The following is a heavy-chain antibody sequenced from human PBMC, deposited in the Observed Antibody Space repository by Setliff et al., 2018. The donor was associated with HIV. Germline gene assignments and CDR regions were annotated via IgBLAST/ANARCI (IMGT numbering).Heavy chain of an antibody. D-gene: IGHD3-10*01. J-gene: IGHJ4*02. CDR3: ATSGSWFY. CDR1: GGSISSHY. CDR2: MYYSGTT. V-gene: IGHV4-59*11. Sequence: SETLSLTCSVSGGSISSHYWSWIRQPPGKGLEWIGYMYYSGTTNYSPSLKSRVTISVDTSKNQFSLKLRSVTAADTAVYYCATSGSWFYWGQGTLVTVSS.